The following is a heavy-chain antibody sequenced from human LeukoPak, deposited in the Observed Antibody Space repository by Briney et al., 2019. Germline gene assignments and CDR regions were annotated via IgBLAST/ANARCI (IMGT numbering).Heavy chain of an antibody. CDR2: VYYGRTT. V-gene: IGHV4-39*01. J-gene: IGHJ5*01. D-gene: IGHD5-12*01. Sequence: SETLSLTCTVSAGSFISSSHHWGWIRQSPGKGLEWIGSVYYGRTTYYNPSLDGRVTVSLDTSANQFSLQLNSVTAADTAVYYCVRHDGRGGATMGAFDSWGQGSLVTVSS. CDR3: VRHDGRGGATMGAFDS. CDR1: AGSFISSSHH.